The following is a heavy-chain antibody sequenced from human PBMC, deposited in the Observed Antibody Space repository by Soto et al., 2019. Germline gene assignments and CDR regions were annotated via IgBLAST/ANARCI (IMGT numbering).Heavy chain of an antibody. D-gene: IGHD3-9*01. CDR2: IWYDGSNK. Sequence: GGSLRLSCAASGFTFSSYGMHWVRQAPGKGLEWVAVIWYDGSNKYYADSVKGRFTISRDNSKNTLYLQMNSLRAEDTAVYYCARDLAKRYFDWYDYGMDVWGQGTTVTVSS. J-gene: IGHJ6*02. CDR1: GFTFSSYG. CDR3: ARDLAKRYFDWYDYGMDV. V-gene: IGHV3-33*01.